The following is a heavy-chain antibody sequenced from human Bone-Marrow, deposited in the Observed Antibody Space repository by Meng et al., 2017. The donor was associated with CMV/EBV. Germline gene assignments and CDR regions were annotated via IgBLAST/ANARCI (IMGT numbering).Heavy chain of an antibody. CDR1: GYTFIGYY. V-gene: IGHV1-18*04. CDR2: MSADNGNT. CDR3: AGKSIATRSYYYGMDV. D-gene: IGHD6-6*01. Sequence: ASVKVSCKASGYTFIGYYIHWVRQAPGQGLEWMGLMSADNGNTNYAQKLQGRVTMTTDTSTSTAYMELRNLRSDDTAVDYCAGKSIATRSYYYGMDVWGQGTTVTVSS. J-gene: IGHJ6*02.